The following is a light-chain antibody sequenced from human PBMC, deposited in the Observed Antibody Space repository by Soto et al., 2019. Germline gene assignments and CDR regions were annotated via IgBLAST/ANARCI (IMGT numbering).Light chain of an antibody. CDR2: DAS. J-gene: IGKJ1*01. Sequence: EIVLTQSPGTLSLSPGERATLSCRASQSVSSSYLAWYQQKPGQPPRLLISDASSRATGIPERFSGSGSGTAFTLTISSLEPEDFAVYYCQHYGRSPPSWTFGQGTKVEIK. V-gene: IGKV3-20*01. CDR3: QHYGRSPPSWT. CDR1: QSVSSSY.